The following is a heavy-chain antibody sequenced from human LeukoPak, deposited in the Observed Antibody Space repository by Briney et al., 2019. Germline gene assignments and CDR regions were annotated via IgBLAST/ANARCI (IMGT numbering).Heavy chain of an antibody. V-gene: IGHV1-69*13. J-gene: IGHJ4*02. CDR1: GGTFTSYA. D-gene: IGHD6-13*01. CDR3: AIGGQLVNGPDY. CDR2: IIPIFGTP. Sequence: SVKVSCKASGGTFTSYAFIWVRQTPGQGLEWMGGIIPIFGTPTYAQKFQGRVTITADESTSTAYMELRTLRSEDTAVYYCAIGGQLVNGPDYWGQGTLVTVSS.